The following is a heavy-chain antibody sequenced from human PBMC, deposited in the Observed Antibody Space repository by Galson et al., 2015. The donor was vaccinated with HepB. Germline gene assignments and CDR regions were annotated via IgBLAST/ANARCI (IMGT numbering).Heavy chain of an antibody. J-gene: IGHJ6*02. D-gene: IGHD6-19*01. CDR3: ARGGAVAGVYYYGMDV. Sequence: SCKASGYIFSSFAMHWVRQAPGQRLEWMGWINAGSGGSKYSQMFQGRVSFTRDTSATTAYMELSSLTSEDTAVYFCARGGAVAGVYYYGMDVWGQGTTVTVSS. CDR2: INAGSGGS. V-gene: IGHV1-3*01. CDR1: GYIFSSFA.